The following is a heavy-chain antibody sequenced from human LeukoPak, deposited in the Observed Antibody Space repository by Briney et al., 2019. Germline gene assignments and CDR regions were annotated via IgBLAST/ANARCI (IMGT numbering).Heavy chain of an antibody. Sequence: SETLSLTCTVSGGSISSYYWSWIRQPAGKGLEWIGRLYGSATIKYNPSLRSRLSLSGDTSKNQFSLKLSSVTAADTAVYYCTREARLASAAGLDVWGQGTMVTVS. CDR1: GGSISSYY. D-gene: IGHD5-12*01. V-gene: IGHV4-4*07. CDR2: LYGSATI. CDR3: TREARLASAAGLDV. J-gene: IGHJ6*02.